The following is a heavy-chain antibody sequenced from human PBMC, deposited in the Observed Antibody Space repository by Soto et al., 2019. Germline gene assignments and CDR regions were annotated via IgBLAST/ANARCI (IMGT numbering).Heavy chain of an antibody. D-gene: IGHD6-19*01. CDR3: AKGDIAVAGSGPLALYYYYGMDV. J-gene: IGHJ6*02. CDR2: ISGSGGST. Sequence: EVQLLESGGGLVQPGGSLRLSCAASGFTFSSYAMSWVRQAPGKGLEWVSAISGSGGSTYYADSVKGRFTISRDNSKNTLYLQMNSLRAEDTAVYYCAKGDIAVAGSGPLALYYYYGMDVWGQGTTVTVSS. V-gene: IGHV3-23*01. CDR1: GFTFSSYA.